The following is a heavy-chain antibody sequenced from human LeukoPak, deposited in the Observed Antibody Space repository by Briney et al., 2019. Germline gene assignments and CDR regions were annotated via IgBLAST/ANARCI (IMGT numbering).Heavy chain of an antibody. CDR2: SRNKDNKYTT. CDR3: ARVAPYCGGDCYSRYFDY. J-gene: IGHJ4*02. V-gene: IGHV3-72*01. CDR1: GFTFSAHY. Sequence: GGSLRLSCAASGFTFSAHYMDWVRQTPGKGLEWVGRSRNKDNKYTTEYAASVKGRFTISRDESKNSLNLQMNSLTTGDTAVYYCARVAPYCGGDCYSRYFDYWGQGTLVTVSS. D-gene: IGHD2-21*01.